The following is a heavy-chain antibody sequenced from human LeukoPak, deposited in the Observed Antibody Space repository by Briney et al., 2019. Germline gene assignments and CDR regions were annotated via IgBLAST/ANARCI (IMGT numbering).Heavy chain of an antibody. Sequence: GGSLRLSCAASGFTFDDYAMHWVRQAPGKGLEWVSGISWSSGSIDYADSVKGRFTISRDNAKNSLYLQMNSLRAEDTALYYCAKDSAERVGYFDYWGQGTLVTVSS. CDR2: ISWSSGSI. CDR1: GFTFDDYA. J-gene: IGHJ4*02. CDR3: AKDSAERVGYFDY. V-gene: IGHV3-9*01. D-gene: IGHD1-26*01.